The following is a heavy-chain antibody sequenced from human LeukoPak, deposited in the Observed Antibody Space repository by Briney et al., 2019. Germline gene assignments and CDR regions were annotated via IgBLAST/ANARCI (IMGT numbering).Heavy chain of an antibody. Sequence: GESLRISCKGSGYSFTSYWISWVRQMPGKGLEWMGIIYPGDSDTRYSPSFQGQVTISADKSISTAYLQWSSLKASDTAMYYCAGYLGGIAAACFHFDYLGPGNPG. CDR2: IYPGDSDT. CDR1: GYSFTSYW. D-gene: IGHD6-13*01. V-gene: IGHV5-51*01. J-gene: IGHJ4*02. CDR3: AGYLGGIAAACFHFDY.